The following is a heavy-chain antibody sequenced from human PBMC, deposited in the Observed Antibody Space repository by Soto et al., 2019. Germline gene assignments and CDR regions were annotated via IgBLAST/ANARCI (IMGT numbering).Heavy chain of an antibody. D-gene: IGHD3-22*01. J-gene: IGHJ4*02. V-gene: IGHV3-23*01. CDR1: GFTFSNYA. CDR3: AKDYYDSSGYPTGLFDY. CDR2: TSSSGSDT. Sequence: PGGSLRLSCAASGFTFSNYAMTWVRQAPGKGLEWVSATSSSGSDTYYADSVKGRFTISRDNSKSTLFLQMNSLRADDTAVYYCAKDYYDSSGYPTGLFDYWGQGTLVTVSS.